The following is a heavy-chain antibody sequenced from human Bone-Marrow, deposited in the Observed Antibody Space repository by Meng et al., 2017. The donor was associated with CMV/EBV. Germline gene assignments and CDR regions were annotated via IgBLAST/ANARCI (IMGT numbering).Heavy chain of an antibody. CDR1: GFTFSSYS. D-gene: IGHD3-3*01. J-gene: IGHJ3*02. CDR2: ISSSSSYI. Sequence: GESLKISCAASGFTFSSYSMNWVRQAPGKGLEWVSSISSSSSYIYYADSVKGRFTISRDNAKNSLYLQMNSLRAEDTAVYYCARDVYYDFWSGYYPNDAFDIWGQGTMVTVSS. V-gene: IGHV3-21*01. CDR3: ARDVYYDFWSGYYPNDAFDI.